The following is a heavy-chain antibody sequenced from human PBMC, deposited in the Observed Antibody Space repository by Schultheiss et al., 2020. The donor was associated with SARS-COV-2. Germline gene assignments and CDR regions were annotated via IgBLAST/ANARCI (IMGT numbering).Heavy chain of an antibody. CDR2: IYYSGST. J-gene: IGHJ6*02. D-gene: IGHD2-15*01. CDR1: GGSISSSSYY. V-gene: IGHV4-61*05. Sequence: SETLSLTCTVSGGSISSSSYYWGWIRQPPGKGLEWIGYIYYSGSTNYNPSLKSRVTISVDTSKNQFSLKLSSVTAADTAVYYCARAGGYYYYGMDVWGQGTTVTVSS. CDR3: ARAGGYYYYGMDV.